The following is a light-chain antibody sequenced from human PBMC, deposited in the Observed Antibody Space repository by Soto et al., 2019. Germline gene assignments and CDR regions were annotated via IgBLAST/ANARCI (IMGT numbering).Light chain of an antibody. V-gene: IGKV1-5*01. CDR1: HSISTW. CDR2: GAS. Sequence: DIPMTQFPPTLSASIGDRVTITCRASHSISTWLAWYQQKPGKAPKLLIFGASSLESGVPSRFSGSGSGTEFTLTISSLQPDDFATYYCQQYNGDPWTFGQGTKVEIK. J-gene: IGKJ1*01. CDR3: QQYNGDPWT.